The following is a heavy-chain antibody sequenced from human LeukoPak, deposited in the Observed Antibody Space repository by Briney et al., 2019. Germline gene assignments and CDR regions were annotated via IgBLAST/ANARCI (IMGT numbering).Heavy chain of an antibody. V-gene: IGHV4-61*02. J-gene: IGHJ4*02. Sequence: SQTLSLTCTVSGGSNSSGSYYWSWIRQPAGKGLEWIGRIYTSGSTNYNPSLKSRVTISVDTSKNQFSLKLSSVTAADTAVYYCASGLVGATTDYWGQGTLVTVSS. D-gene: IGHD1-26*01. CDR1: GGSNSSGSYY. CDR2: IYTSGST. CDR3: ASGLVGATTDY.